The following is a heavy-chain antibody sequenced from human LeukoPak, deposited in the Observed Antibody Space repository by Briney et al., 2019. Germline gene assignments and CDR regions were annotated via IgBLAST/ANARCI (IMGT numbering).Heavy chain of an antibody. V-gene: IGHV3-30*02. CDR3: AKPSGSGVDY. CDR1: GFLFSAHD. CDR2: IQNDGTYT. J-gene: IGHJ4*02. D-gene: IGHD1-26*01. Sequence: PWGSLRLSCGASGFLFSAHDMHWVRQPPGKGLEWVAFIQNDGTYTYYADSVKGRFTISRDNSKNILFLQMSSLRREDSAVYYCAKPSGSGVDYWGQGIRVIVSS.